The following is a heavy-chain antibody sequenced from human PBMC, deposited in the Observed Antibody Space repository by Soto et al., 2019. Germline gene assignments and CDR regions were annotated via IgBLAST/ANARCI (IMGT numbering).Heavy chain of an antibody. Sequence: QVQLVESGGGVVQPGRSLRLSCAVSGFTFSSYGMHWVRQAPGKGLEWVAVISYDGSNKYYADSVKGRFTISRDNSKNTLYLQMNSLRAEDTAVYYCAKEATVVTPGAFDIWGQGTMVTVSS. CDR1: GFTFSSYG. CDR2: ISYDGSNK. D-gene: IGHD4-17*01. CDR3: AKEATVVTPGAFDI. V-gene: IGHV3-30*18. J-gene: IGHJ3*02.